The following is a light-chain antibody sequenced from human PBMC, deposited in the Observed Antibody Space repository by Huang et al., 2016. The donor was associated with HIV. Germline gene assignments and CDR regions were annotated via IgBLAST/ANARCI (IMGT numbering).Light chain of an antibody. J-gene: IGKJ1*01. CDR2: GAS. CDR1: QSFSSNY. CDR3: QQYGSSVVT. V-gene: IGKV3-20*01. Sequence: EIVLTQSPGTLSLSPGERATLSCRASQSFSSNYLAWYQQKPGQAPRLLIYGASSRATGIPDRFSGSGAGTDFTLIISRLEPEDFAVYYCQQYGSSVVTFSQGTKVEVK.